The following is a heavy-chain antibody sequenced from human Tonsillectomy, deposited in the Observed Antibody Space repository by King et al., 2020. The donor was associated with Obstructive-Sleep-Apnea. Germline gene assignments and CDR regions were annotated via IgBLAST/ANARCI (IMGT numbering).Heavy chain of an antibody. V-gene: IGHV4-4*07. CDR3: ARDESAYYGAGPMDV. Sequence: VQLQESGPGLVKPSETLSLTCSVSGGSMSSFYWSWIRQAAGKGLEWIGRIYTSGSTNYNPSLKSRVTLSVDTSNNQISLKLSSVTAADTAVYYCARDESAYYGAGPMDVWGQGTTVTVSS. CDR2: IYTSGST. J-gene: IGHJ6*02. CDR1: GGSMSSFY. D-gene: IGHD3-10*01.